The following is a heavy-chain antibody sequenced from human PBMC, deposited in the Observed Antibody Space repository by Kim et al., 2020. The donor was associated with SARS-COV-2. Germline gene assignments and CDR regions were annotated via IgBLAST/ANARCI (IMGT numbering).Heavy chain of an antibody. Sequence: SETLSLTCAVYGGSFSGYYWSWIRQPPGKGLEWIGEINHSGSTNYNPSLKSRVTISVDTSKNQFSLKLSSVTAADTAVYYCARALGYSSGPPGFDYWGQGTLVTVSS. V-gene: IGHV4-34*01. CDR3: ARALGYSSGPPGFDY. D-gene: IGHD6-19*01. CDR1: GGSFSGYY. CDR2: INHSGST. J-gene: IGHJ4*02.